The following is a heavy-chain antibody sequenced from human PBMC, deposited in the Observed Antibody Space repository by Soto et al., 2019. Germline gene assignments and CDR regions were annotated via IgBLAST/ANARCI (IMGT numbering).Heavy chain of an antibody. D-gene: IGHD3-3*01. CDR3: ARGGGGVTIFGVVITYYYYYYGMDV. Sequence: GASVKVSCKASGYTFTSYDINWVRQATGQGLEWMGWVNPNSGNTGYAQKFQGRVTMTRNTSISTAYMELSSLRSEDTAVYYCARGGGGVTIFGVVITYYYYYYGMDVWGQGTTVTVSS. CDR2: VNPNSGNT. CDR1: GYTFTSYD. J-gene: IGHJ6*02. V-gene: IGHV1-8*01.